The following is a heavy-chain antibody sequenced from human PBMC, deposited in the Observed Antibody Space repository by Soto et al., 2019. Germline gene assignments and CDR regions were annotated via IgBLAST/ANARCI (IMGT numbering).Heavy chain of an antibody. CDR1: GGSISSYY. J-gene: IGHJ6*02. D-gene: IGHD3-3*01. Sequence: SETLSLTCTVSGGSISSYYWSWIRQPPGKGLEWIGYIYYSGSTNYNPSLKSRVTISVDTSKRQFSLNLNPVTAADTAVYYCARVYFDFWNDYYPGHPRLDVPAQRTTVTVSS. V-gene: IGHV4-59*01. CDR3: ARVYFDFWNDYYPGHPRLDV. CDR2: IYYSGST.